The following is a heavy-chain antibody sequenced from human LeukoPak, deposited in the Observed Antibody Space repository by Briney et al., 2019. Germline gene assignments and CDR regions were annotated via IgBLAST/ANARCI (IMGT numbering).Heavy chain of an antibody. CDR2: INHSGST. J-gene: IGHJ4*02. CDR1: GGSFSGYY. Sequence: SETLSLTCAVYGGSFSGYYWSWIRQPPGKGLEWIGEINHSGSTNYNPSLKSRVTISVDTSKNQFSLKLSSVTAADTAVYYCARDSMGFGELLVDYWGQGTLVTVSS. D-gene: IGHD3-10*01. CDR3: ARDSMGFGELLVDY. V-gene: IGHV4-34*01.